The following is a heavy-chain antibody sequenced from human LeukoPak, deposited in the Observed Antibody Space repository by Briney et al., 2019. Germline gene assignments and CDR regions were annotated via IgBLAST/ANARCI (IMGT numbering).Heavy chain of an antibody. V-gene: IGHV1-69*13. J-gene: IGHJ6*02. Sequence: GASVKVSCKASGGTFSSYAISWVRQAPGPGLEWMGGIIPIFGTANYAQKFQGRVTITADESTSTAYMELSSLRSEDTAVYYCARDATGTTGYYYYYGMDVWGQGTTVTVSS. D-gene: IGHD1-7*01. CDR3: ARDATGTTGYYYYYGMDV. CDR1: GGTFSSYA. CDR2: IIPIFGTA.